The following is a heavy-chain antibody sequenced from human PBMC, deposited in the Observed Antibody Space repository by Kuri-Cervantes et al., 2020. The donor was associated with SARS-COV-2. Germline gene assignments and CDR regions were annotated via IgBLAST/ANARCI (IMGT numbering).Heavy chain of an antibody. CDR2: ISYDGSNK. V-gene: IGHV3-30*04. D-gene: IGHD3-16*01. Sequence: GESLKISCAASGFTFSSYAMHWVRQAPGKGLEWVAVISYDGSNKYYADSVKGRFTISRDNSKNTLYLQMNSLRAEDTAVYYCARDGAGYMDVWGKGTTVTVSS. J-gene: IGHJ6*03. CDR1: GFTFSSYA. CDR3: ARDGAGYMDV.